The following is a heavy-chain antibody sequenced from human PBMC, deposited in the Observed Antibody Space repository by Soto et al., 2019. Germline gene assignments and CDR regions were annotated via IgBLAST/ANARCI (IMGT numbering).Heavy chain of an antibody. D-gene: IGHD3-3*01. Sequence: ASVKVSCKASGYTFTNYGITWVRQAPGQGLEWMGWISAYSGNTNYAQKLQGRVTMTTDTSTSTDYIEMRSLRSDDTAVYYCAGSSERGTFGPDDYGLGVWGQGTTVTVSS. CDR3: AGSSERGTFGPDDYGLGV. V-gene: IGHV1-18*04. CDR1: GYTFTNYG. CDR2: ISAYSGNT. J-gene: IGHJ6*02.